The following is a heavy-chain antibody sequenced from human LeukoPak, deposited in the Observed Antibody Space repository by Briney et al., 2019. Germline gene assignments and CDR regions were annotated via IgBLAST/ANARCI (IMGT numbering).Heavy chain of an antibody. CDR1: GFTFSSYS. D-gene: IGHD4-17*01. V-gene: IGHV3-21*01. Sequence: GGSLRLSWAASGFTFSSYSMNWVRQAPGKGLEWVSSISSSSSYIYYADSVKGRFTISRDNAKNSLYLQMNSLRAEDTAVYYCARGNYGDYNTNYFDYWGQGTLVTVSS. CDR2: ISSSSSYI. CDR3: ARGNYGDYNTNYFDY. J-gene: IGHJ4*02.